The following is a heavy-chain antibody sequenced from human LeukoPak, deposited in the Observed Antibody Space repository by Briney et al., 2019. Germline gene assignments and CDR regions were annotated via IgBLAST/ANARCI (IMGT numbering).Heavy chain of an antibody. V-gene: IGHV3-9*01. CDR1: GFTFDDYA. Sequence: PGGSLRLSCAASGFTFDDYAMHWVRQAPGKGLEWVSGISWNSGSIGYADSVKGRFTISRDNAKNSLYLQMNSLRAEETALYYCAKGPVDTAMVTRFDYWGQGTLVTVSS. CDR2: ISWNSGSI. D-gene: IGHD5-18*01. J-gene: IGHJ4*02. CDR3: AKGPVDTAMVTRFDY.